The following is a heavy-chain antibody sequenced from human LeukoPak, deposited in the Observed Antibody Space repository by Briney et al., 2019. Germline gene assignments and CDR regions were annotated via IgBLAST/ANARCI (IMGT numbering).Heavy chain of an antibody. CDR2: ISGSGGST. D-gene: IGHD2-2*01. CDR3: AKAHCSSTSCMGHLDY. J-gene: IGHJ4*02. Sequence: PGGSLRLSCVASGFTFSSYAMSWVRQAPGKGLEWVSAISGSGGSTYYADSVKGRFTISRDNSKNTLYLQMNSLRAEDTAVYYCAKAHCSSTSCMGHLDYWGQGTLVTVSS. V-gene: IGHV3-23*01. CDR1: GFTFSSYA.